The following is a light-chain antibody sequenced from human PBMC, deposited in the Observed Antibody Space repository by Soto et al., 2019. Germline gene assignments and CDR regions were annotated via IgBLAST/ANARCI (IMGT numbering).Light chain of an antibody. CDR1: SSDIGSDKL. CDR3: CSDAGSTTWV. V-gene: IGLV2-23*01. CDR2: EAF. J-gene: IGLJ7*01. Sequence: QSALTQPASVSGSPGQSIPISCTGTSSDIGSDKLVSWYQQHPGRAPKIIIYEAFKRPSGVSNRFSGSRSGNTASLAISGLRGEDEADYYCCSDAGSTTWVFGGGTQLTVL.